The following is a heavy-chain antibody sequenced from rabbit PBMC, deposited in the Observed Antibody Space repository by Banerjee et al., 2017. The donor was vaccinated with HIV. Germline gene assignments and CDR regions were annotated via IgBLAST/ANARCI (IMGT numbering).Heavy chain of an antibody. Sequence: QEQLVESGGGLVKPEGSLKLSCTASGFSFSNKAVMCWVRQAPGKGLEWIGCIYGGSSASTNYASWAKGRFTISKPSSTTVTLQMTSLTVADTAMYWCARSANIIGYSSELWGPGTLVTVS. CDR3: ARSANIIGYSSEL. D-gene: IGHD1-1*01. CDR2: IYGGSSAST. V-gene: IGHV1S45*01. J-gene: IGHJ4*01. CDR1: GFSFSNKAV.